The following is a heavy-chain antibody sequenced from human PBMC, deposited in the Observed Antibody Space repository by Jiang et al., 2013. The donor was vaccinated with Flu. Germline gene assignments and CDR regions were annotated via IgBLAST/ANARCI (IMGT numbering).Heavy chain of an antibody. V-gene: IGHV1-2*02. Sequence: SGAEVKKPGASVKVSCKASGYTFTGYYMHWVRQAPGQGLEWMGWINPNSGGTNYAQKFQGRVTMTRDTSISTAYMELSRLRSDDTAVYYCARDRNQYSSGWHHFAYYYGMDVWGQGTTVTVSS. CDR3: ARDRNQYSSGWHHFAYYYGMDV. D-gene: IGHD6-19*01. CDR2: INPNSGGT. J-gene: IGHJ6*02. CDR1: GYTFTGYY.